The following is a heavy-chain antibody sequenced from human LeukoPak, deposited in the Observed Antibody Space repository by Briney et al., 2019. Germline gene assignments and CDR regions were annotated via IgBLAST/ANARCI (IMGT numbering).Heavy chain of an antibody. CDR2: FEPEDGET. Sequence: GASVKVSFKVSGYTLTELSMYWVRQAPGKGLEWMGGFEPEDGETIYAQKFQGRVTMTEDTSTDTAYMELSSLRSEDTAVYYCATAHYYDSSGYLYWGQGTLVTVSS. CDR3: ATAHYYDSSGYLY. J-gene: IGHJ4*02. CDR1: GYTLTELS. V-gene: IGHV1-24*01. D-gene: IGHD3-22*01.